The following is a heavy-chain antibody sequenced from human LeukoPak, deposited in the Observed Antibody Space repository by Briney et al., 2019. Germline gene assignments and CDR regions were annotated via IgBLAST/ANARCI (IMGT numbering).Heavy chain of an antibody. CDR1: GGSISSHY. V-gene: IGHV4-59*08. J-gene: IGHJ5*02. CDR2: MYYSGNT. D-gene: IGHD2-2*01. CDR3: ARHHIAVGDIS. Sequence: SETLSLTCSVSGGSISSHYWSWIRQPPGKGLEWIAHMYYSGNTKYNPSLKSRVTISVDTSKTQFSLKLSSATAADTAVYYCARHHIAVGDISWGQGTLVTVST.